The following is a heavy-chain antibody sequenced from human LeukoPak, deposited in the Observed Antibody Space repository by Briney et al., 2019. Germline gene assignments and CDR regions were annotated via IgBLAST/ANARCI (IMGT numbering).Heavy chain of an antibody. D-gene: IGHD1-26*01. CDR2: IYHSGST. CDR3: ARYARYSGSYYWFDP. J-gene: IGHJ5*02. Sequence: RPSETLSLTCAVYGGSISSGGYSWSWLRQPPGKGLEWKGEIYHSGSTNYNPTLKSRVTISVDKSKNQFSLKLSSVTAADTAVYYCARYARYSGSYYWFDPWGQGTLVTVSS. V-gene: IGHV4-30-2*01. CDR1: GGSISSGGYS.